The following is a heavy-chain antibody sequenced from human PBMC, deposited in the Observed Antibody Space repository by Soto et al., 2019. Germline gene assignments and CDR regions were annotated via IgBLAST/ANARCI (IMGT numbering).Heavy chain of an antibody. V-gene: IGHV2-5*02. Sequence: QITLKESGPTLVKPTQPLTLTCTFSGFSLSTGGMGVGWIRQPPGKALEWLALIYWDGDRRYRPSLMSRLTIAKDTSKNQVVLTMTNMDPVDTATYYCGHSRCGGDCLQSYSSHYYYGMDIWGQGTTVTVSS. D-gene: IGHD2-21*02. CDR3: GHSRCGGDCLQSYSSHYYYGMDI. CDR2: IYWDGDR. J-gene: IGHJ6*02. CDR1: GFSLSTGGMG.